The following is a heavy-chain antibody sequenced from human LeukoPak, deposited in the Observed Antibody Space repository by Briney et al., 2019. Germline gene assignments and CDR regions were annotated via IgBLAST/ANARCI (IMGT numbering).Heavy chain of an antibody. V-gene: IGHV3-23*01. CDR3: AKDRIQSCIAATGTSFDN. D-gene: IGHD6-13*01. CDR2: ISGRGGST. Sequence: GGSLRLSCAASGFTFSSYAMSWVRQAPGKGLEWVSGISGRGGSTFYADSVKGRVTISRDNSKNTLYLQMNSLRAEDTAVYYCAKDRIQSCIAATGTSFDNWGQGTLVTVSS. CDR1: GFTFSSYA. J-gene: IGHJ4*02.